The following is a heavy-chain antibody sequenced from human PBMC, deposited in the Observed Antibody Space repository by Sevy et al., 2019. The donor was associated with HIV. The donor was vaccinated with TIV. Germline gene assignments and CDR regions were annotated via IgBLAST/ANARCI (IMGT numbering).Heavy chain of an antibody. D-gene: IGHD2-2*01. CDR3: ASVLSSTSSKFDY. V-gene: IGHV1-69*04. J-gene: IGHJ4*02. CDR1: GGTFSSYA. Sequence: ASVKVSCKASGGTFSSYAISWVRQAPGQGLEWMGRIIPILGIANYAQKFQGRVTITADKSTSTAYMELSSLRSEDTAVYYCASVLSSTSSKFDYWGQGTLVTVSS. CDR2: IIPILGIA.